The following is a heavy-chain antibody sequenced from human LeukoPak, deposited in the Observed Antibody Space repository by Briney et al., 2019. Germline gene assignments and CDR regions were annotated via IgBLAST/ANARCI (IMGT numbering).Heavy chain of an antibody. CDR1: GFTFSSYG. CDR2: ISYDGRNK. V-gene: IGHV3-30*18. J-gene: IGHJ4*02. Sequence: GRSLRLACAASGFTFSSYGMHWVRQAPGKGLEWVAVISYDGRNKYYADSVKGRFTISRDNSKNTLYLQMNSLRAEDTAVYYCAKDFGGSYSCFDYWGQGTLVTVSS. CDR3: AKDFGGSYSCFDY. D-gene: IGHD1-26*01.